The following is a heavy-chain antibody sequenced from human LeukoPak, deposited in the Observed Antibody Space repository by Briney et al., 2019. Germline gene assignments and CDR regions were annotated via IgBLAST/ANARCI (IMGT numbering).Heavy chain of an antibody. CDR2: ISRHGSTK. CDR3: AKEYSSGWSYWYFDL. D-gene: IGHD6-19*01. V-gene: IGHV3-30*18. Sequence: PGGSLRLSCAASGFDFSDHGMHWVRQAPGKGLEWVAVISRHGSTKIYAASVKGRITISRDNSKNTMYLQMDSLRPEDTAVYFCAKEYSSGWSYWYFDLWGRGTLVTVSS. J-gene: IGHJ2*01. CDR1: GFDFSDHG.